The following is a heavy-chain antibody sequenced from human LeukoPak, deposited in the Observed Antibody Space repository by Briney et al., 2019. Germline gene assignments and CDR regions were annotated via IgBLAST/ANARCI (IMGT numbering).Heavy chain of an antibody. CDR3: AKSVEHSNYRRFHD. CDR1: GFIFSNYA. D-gene: IGHD4-11*01. V-gene: IGHV3-23*01. CDR2: ISGGGGGT. Sequence: GGSLRLSCAASGFIFSNYAMSWVRQAPGKGPEWVSGISGGGGGTYYADSVKGRFTISRANSKNTLYLQMKSLRVDDTAVYYCAKSVEHSNYRRFHDWGQGTLVTVSS. J-gene: IGHJ4*02.